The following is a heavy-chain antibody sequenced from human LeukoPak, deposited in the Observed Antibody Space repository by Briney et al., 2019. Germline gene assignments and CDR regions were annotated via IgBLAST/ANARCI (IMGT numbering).Heavy chain of an antibody. D-gene: IGHD2-15*01. CDR3: ARHPFATPFDY. V-gene: IGHV4-59*08. CDR1: GDSVSGVY. CDR2: VYYSGDP. J-gene: IGHJ4*02. Sequence: SETLALTCTVSGDSVSGVYWSWIRQPPGKGLEWIGYVYYSGDPNYNPSLKSRVTMSLDTSKNQVSLRLSSVTAADTAVYYCARHPFATPFDYWGRGTLLTVSS.